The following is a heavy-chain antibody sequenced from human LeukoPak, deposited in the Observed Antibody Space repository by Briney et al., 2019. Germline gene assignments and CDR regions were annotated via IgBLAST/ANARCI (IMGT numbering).Heavy chain of an antibody. CDR2: VYYSGST. D-gene: IGHD6-13*01. CDR1: GGSISSTSHY. J-gene: IGHJ4*02. CDR3: ARLGYSVSWTDC. Sequence: SETLSLTCTVPGGSISSTSHYWGWIRQPPGKGLEWIGSVYYSGSTYYNPSLKSRVTISVDTSKNQFSLRLSSVTATDMAVYFCARLGYSVSWTDCWGQGILVTVSS. V-gene: IGHV4-39*01.